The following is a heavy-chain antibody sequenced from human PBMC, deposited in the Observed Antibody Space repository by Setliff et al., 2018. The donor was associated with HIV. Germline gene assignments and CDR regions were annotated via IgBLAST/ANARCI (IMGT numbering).Heavy chain of an antibody. V-gene: IGHV1-46*01. CDR1: GYTFTDYY. CDR3: ARDGHYNLWSGYGYYYYYMDV. Sequence: VASVKVSCKASGYTFTDYYMHWMRQAPGRGLEWMGWIYPSGGSISYAQKFQGRVTMTSDTSTSTVYMELSSLRSEDTAVYYCARDGHYNLWSGYGYYYYYMDVWGKGTTVTVSS. D-gene: IGHD3-3*01. J-gene: IGHJ6*03. CDR2: IYPSGGSI.